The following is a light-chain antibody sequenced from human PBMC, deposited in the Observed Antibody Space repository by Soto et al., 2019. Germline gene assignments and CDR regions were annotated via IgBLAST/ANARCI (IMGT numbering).Light chain of an antibody. Sequence: EIVLTHSPVTLCLYIGARATXSCRAIQSVSGCLAWYQHKPGHAPRLLIFDASNRATGIPARFSGSGSGTDFTLPISSLQPEDSAAYYCLQYINWPCTFGQGTKVDI. CDR2: DAS. J-gene: IGKJ1*01. CDR1: QSVSGC. CDR3: LQYINWPCT. V-gene: IGKV3-11*01.